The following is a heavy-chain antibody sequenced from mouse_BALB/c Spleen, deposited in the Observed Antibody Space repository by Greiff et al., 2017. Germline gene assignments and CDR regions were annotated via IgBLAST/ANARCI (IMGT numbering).Heavy chain of an antibody. CDR1: GYTFTSYW. CDR3: TRSGGDYGSSSWFAY. CDR2: IYPSDSYT. Sequence: QVQLQQSGAELVRPGASVKLSCKASGYTFTSYWINWVKQRPGQGLEWIGNIYPSDSYTNYNQKFKDKATLTVDKSSSTAYMQLSSPTSEDSAVYYCTRSGGDYGSSSWFAYWGQGTLVTVSA. J-gene: IGHJ3*01. V-gene: IGHV1-69*02. D-gene: IGHD1-1*01.